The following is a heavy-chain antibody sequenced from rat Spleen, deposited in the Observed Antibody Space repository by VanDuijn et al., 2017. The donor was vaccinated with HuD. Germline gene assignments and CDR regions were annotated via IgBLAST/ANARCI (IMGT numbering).Heavy chain of an antibody. J-gene: IGHJ2*01. CDR3: ARGGGIDY. Sequence: EVQLVESGGGLVQPGRSLKLSCAASGFTFSNYYMAWVRQAPTKGLEWVASITNSGGSTYYRDSVKGRFTISRDNAKSTLYLQMDSLRSEDTATYYCARGGGIDYWGQGVMVTVSS. D-gene: IGHD1-11*01. V-gene: IGHV5-25*01. CDR1: GFTFSNYY. CDR2: ITNSGGST.